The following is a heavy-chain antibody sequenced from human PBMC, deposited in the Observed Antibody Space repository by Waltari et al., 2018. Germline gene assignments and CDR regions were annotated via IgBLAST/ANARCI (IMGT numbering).Heavy chain of an antibody. V-gene: IGHV4-34*01. CDR1: GGSFSGYY. D-gene: IGHD2-15*01. J-gene: IGHJ3*02. Sequence: QVQLQQWGAGLLKPSETLSLTCAVYGGSFSGYYWSWIRQPPGKGLEWIGEINHGGSTNYNPSLKSRVPISVDTSKNQFSLKLSSVTAADTAVYYCARFKRRGYDYMVVAATGVDAFDIWGQGTMVTVSS. CDR3: ARFKRRGYDYMVVAATGVDAFDI. CDR2: INHGGST.